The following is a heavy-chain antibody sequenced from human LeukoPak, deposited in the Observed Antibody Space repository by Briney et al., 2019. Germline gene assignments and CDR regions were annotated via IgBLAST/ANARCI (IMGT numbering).Heavy chain of an antibody. J-gene: IGHJ4*02. D-gene: IGHD4-23*01. CDR1: GGSISSSSYY. CDR3: ARHGIYGGSSLGPFDY. CDR2: IYYSGST. Sequence: PSETLSLTCTVSGGSISSSSYYWGWIRQPPGKGLEWIGSIYYSGSTYYNPSLKSRVTISVDTSKNQFSLKLSSVTAADTAVYYCARHGIYGGSSLGPFDYWGQGTLVTVSS. V-gene: IGHV4-39*01.